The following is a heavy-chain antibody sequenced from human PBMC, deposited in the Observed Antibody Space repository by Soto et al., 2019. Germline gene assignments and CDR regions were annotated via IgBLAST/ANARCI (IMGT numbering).Heavy chain of an antibody. J-gene: IGHJ6*02. CDR1: GGTFSSYA. D-gene: IGHD3-3*01. V-gene: IGHV1-69*13. Sequence: ASVKVSCKASGGTFSSYAISWVRQAPGQGLEWMGGIIPIFGTANYAQKFQGRVTITADESTSTAYMELSSLRSEDTAVYYCARGDDFWSGYYMASYYYGMDVWGQGTTVTVSS. CDR3: ARGDDFWSGYYMASYYYGMDV. CDR2: IIPIFGTA.